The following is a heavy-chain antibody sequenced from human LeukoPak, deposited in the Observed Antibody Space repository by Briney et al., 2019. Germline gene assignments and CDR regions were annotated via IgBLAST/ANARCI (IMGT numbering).Heavy chain of an antibody. J-gene: IGHJ4*02. V-gene: IGHV3-30*04. CDR1: GFTFSSYA. Sequence: GGSLRLSCAASGFTFSSYAMHWVRQAPGKGLEWVAVISYDGSNKYYADSVKGRFTISRDNSKNTLYLQMNSLRAEDTAVYYCAKFPRVVINEYYFDYWGQGTLVTVSS. CDR2: ISYDGSNK. D-gene: IGHD3-22*01. CDR3: AKFPRVVINEYYFDY.